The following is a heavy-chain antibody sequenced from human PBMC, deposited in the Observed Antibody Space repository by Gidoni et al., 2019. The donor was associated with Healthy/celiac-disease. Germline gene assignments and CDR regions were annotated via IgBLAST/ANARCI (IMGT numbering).Heavy chain of an antibody. Sequence: QVQLQQWGAGLLKPSETLSLTCAVYGGYFSGYYWSWIRQPPGKGLEWIGEINHSGSTNYNPSLKSRVTISVDTSKNQFSLKLSSVTAADTAVYYCARGGYYGSGSYLYYYYGMDVWGQGTTVTVSS. CDR3: ARGGYYGSGSYLYYYYGMDV. CDR1: GGYFSGYY. V-gene: IGHV4-34*01. CDR2: INHSGST. D-gene: IGHD3-10*01. J-gene: IGHJ6*02.